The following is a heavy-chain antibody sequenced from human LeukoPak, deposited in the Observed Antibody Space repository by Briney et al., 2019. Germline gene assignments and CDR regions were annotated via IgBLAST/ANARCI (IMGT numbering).Heavy chain of an antibody. D-gene: IGHD1-26*01. CDR2: IYTSGST. Sequence: PSETLSLTCTVSGGSISSGSYYWSWIRQPAGKGLEWIGRIYTSGSTNYNPSLKSRVTISVDTSKNQFSLKLSSVTAADTAVYYCARRATYVYYFDYWGQGTLVTVSS. J-gene: IGHJ4*02. V-gene: IGHV4-61*02. CDR1: GGSISSGSYY. CDR3: ARRATYVYYFDY.